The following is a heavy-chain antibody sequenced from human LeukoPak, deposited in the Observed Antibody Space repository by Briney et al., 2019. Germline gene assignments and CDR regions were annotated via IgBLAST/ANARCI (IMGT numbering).Heavy chain of an antibody. Sequence: ASVKVSCKTSGYTFSNYGISWVRQAPGQGLEWMGIINPSGGSTSYAQKFQGRVTMTRDTSTSTVYMELSSLRSEDTAVYYCARVRGYSYGYNDYWGQGTLVTVSS. D-gene: IGHD5-18*01. J-gene: IGHJ4*02. CDR3: ARVRGYSYGYNDY. CDR1: GYTFSNYG. CDR2: INPSGGST. V-gene: IGHV1-46*01.